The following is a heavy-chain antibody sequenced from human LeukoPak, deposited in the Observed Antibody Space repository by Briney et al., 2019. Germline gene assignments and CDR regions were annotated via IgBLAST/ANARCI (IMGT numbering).Heavy chain of an antibody. CDR2: INHSGST. Sequence: PSQTLSLTCAVSGGSISSGGYSWSWIRQPPGKGLEWIGEINHSGSTNYNPSLKSRVTISVDASKNQFSLKLSSVTAADTAVYYCANLDYYGMDVWGQGTTVTVSS. CDR3: ANLDYYGMDV. CDR1: GGSISSGGYS. D-gene: IGHD1-1*01. J-gene: IGHJ6*02. V-gene: IGHV4-30-2*01.